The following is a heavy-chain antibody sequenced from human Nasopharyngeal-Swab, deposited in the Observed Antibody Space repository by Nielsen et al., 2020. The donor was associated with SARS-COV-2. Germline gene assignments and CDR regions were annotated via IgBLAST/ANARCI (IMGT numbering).Heavy chain of an antibody. D-gene: IGHD4-17*01. V-gene: IGHV3-7*01. CDR3: ARGRYWGSVDRLRDRSTYDYGPLFDY. CDR2: IKHDGSEK. Sequence: GESLKISCAASGFTFSNHWMNWVRQAPGKGLEWVANIKHDGSEKYYVDSVKGRFTISRDNAKSSLYLQMNSLRAEDTAVYYCARGRYWGSVDRLRDRSTYDYGPLFDYWGQGTQVTVSS. J-gene: IGHJ4*02. CDR1: GFTFSNHW.